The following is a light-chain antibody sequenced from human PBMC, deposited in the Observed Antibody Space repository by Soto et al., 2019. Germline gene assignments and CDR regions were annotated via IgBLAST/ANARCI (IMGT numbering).Light chain of an antibody. Sequence: EIVLTQSPATLSLSPGERATLSCWASQSVSTSLAWYQQRPGKSPRLLLYDVSTRDTGIPARFGGSGSGTDFTLTISSLETEDFAVYYWQQRTNWPLTFGGGTKVE. CDR2: DVS. CDR1: QSVSTS. CDR3: QQRTNWPLT. V-gene: IGKV3-11*01. J-gene: IGKJ4*01.